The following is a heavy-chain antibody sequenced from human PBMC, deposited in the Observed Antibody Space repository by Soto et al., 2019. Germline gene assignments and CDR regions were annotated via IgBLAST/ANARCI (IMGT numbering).Heavy chain of an antibody. CDR2: SYYSGRT. V-gene: IGHV4-39*01. J-gene: IGHJ5*02. CDR3: ARHGADIVVGFDP. Sequence: QLPLQESGPGLVKPSAPLSLTCTVSGGSISSSSYYWGWIRQPPGKGLEWIGSSYYSGRTYYNPSLKSRVTIAVDTYKNQFSLRLSAVAAADTALYYCARHGADIVVGFDPWGQGTLVTVSS. D-gene: IGHD2-15*01. CDR1: GGSISSSSYY.